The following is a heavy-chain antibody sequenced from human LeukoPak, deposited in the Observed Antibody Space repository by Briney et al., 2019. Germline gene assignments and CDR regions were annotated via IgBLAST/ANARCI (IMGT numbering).Heavy chain of an antibody. V-gene: IGHV1-2*04. CDR2: INPNSGGT. CDR1: GYTFTGYY. CDR3: ARANALYCSSTSCLFDY. J-gene: IGHJ4*02. D-gene: IGHD2-2*01. Sequence: GASVKVSCKASGYTFTGYYMHWVRQAPGQGLEWMGWINPNSGGTYSAQKFQGWVTMTGDTSISTAYMELSRLTSDDTAVYYCARANALYCSSTSCLFDYWGQGTLVTVSS.